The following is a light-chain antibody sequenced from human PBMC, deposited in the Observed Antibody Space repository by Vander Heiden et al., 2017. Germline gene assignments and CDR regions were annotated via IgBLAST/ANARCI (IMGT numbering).Light chain of an antibody. Sequence: QPVLPQPPSCSGAPGQGVTISCTGSSSNIGAGYDVHWYQQLPGTAPKLLIYGNSNRPSGVPDRFSGSKSGTSASLAITGLQAEDEADYYCQSYDSSLSGSVFGGGTKLTVL. CDR2: GNS. CDR3: QSYDSSLSGSV. CDR1: SSNIGAGYD. V-gene: IGLV1-40*01. J-gene: IGLJ3*02.